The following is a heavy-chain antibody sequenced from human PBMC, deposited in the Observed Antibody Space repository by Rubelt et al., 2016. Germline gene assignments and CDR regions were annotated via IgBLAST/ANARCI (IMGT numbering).Heavy chain of an antibody. J-gene: IGHJ5*01. CDR3: GRGSYVSGRGGIDS. CDR2: IFYNGGT. V-gene: IGHV4-61*01. CDR1: GDSVSSANCY. D-gene: IGHD3-16*01. Sequence: QVQLQQSGPGLVKPSETLSLTCSVSGDSVSSANCYWIWIRQPPGQGLENIGYIFYNGGTHYNPFLKSRGTISADKSKNQFSLKLSCGTGADTAVDYVGRGSYVSGRGGIDSWGQGTLVTVSA.